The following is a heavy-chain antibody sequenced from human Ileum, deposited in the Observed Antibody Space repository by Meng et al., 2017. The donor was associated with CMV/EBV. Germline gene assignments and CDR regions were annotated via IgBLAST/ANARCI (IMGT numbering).Heavy chain of an antibody. D-gene: IGHD7-27*01. Sequence: VDLVQSGTEVKKHGASVKVSCKTSGYTFTNHNIAWVRQAPGQGLEWMGWISVHHGNTDYAQKYQDRVTMTRDTSTNTAYMELRSLTSDDTAMYYCARDNWGYDYWGQGTLVTVSS. CDR3: ARDNWGYDY. CDR1: GYTFTNHN. J-gene: IGHJ4*02. V-gene: IGHV1-18*01. CDR2: ISVHHGNT.